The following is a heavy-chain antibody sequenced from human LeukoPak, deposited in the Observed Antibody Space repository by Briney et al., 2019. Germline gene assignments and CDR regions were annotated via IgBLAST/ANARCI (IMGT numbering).Heavy chain of an antibody. J-gene: IGHJ6*04. V-gene: IGHV3-30*18. D-gene: IGHD3-10*01. Sequence: PGRSLRLSCAASGFTFSRYGMHWVRQAPGKGLEWVAVISYDGSNKYYADSVKGRFTISRDNSKNTLYLQMSSLRAEDTAVYYCAKDRHYYGSGGMDVWGKGTTVIVSS. CDR3: AKDRHYYGSGGMDV. CDR2: ISYDGSNK. CDR1: GFTFSRYG.